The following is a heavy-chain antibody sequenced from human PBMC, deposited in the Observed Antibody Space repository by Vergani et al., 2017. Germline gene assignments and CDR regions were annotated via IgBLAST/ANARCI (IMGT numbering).Heavy chain of an antibody. CDR3: ARYSSSWYAFDY. Sequence: QVQLQESGPGLVKPSETLSLTCAVSGGSISSGGYSWSWIRQPPGKGLEWIGYIYHSGSTYYNPSLKSRVTISVDRSKNQFSLKLSSVTAADTAVYYCARYSSSWYAFDYWGQGTLVTVSS. J-gene: IGHJ4*02. V-gene: IGHV4-30-2*01. D-gene: IGHD6-13*01. CDR1: GGSISSGGYS. CDR2: IYHSGST.